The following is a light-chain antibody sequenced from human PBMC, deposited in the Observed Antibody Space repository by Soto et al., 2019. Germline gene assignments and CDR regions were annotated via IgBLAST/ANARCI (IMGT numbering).Light chain of an antibody. CDR2: DAS. J-gene: IGKJ1*01. CDR3: QQYNGYSRT. Sequence: DIQMTQSPSTLSASVGDRVTITCRASQGIGDSWAWYQQKPGKAPYLLISDASSLERGVPSRFSGSGSGTEFTLTISSMQPDDFATFYCQQYNGYSRTFGQGTKVDIK. V-gene: IGKV1-5*01. CDR1: QGIGDS.